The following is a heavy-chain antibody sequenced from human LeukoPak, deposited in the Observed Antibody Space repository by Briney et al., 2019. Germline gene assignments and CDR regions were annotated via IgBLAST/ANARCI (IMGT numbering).Heavy chain of an antibody. V-gene: IGHV3-21*01. CDR1: GFTFSSFA. J-gene: IGHJ4*02. D-gene: IGHD3-9*01. Sequence: GGSLRLSCAASGFTFSSFAMNWVRQAPGKGLEWVSSISSSSSYIYYADSVKGRFTISRDNAKNSLYLQMNSLRAEDTAVSYCAKTGGGYFDWLFQRDFDYWGQGTLVTVSS. CDR3: AKTGGGYFDWLFQRDFDY. CDR2: ISSSSSYI.